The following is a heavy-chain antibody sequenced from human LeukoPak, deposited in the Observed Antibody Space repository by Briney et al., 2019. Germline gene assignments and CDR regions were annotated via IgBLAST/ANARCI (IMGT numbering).Heavy chain of an antibody. Sequence: SGTLSLTCAVSGGFISNINWWSWVRQPPGRGLEWIGEVHQSGVTNYNPSLKSRVTISLDKSNNQFSLKLNSVTAADTAVYFCAENGPWSLKYWGQGTLVTVSS. CDR2: VHQSGVT. J-gene: IGHJ4*02. D-gene: IGHD2-15*01. CDR1: GGFISNINW. CDR3: AENGPWSLKY. V-gene: IGHV4-4*02.